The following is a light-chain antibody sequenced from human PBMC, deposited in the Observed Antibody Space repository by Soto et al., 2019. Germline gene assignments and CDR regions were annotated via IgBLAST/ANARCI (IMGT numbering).Light chain of an antibody. V-gene: IGKV3-15*01. J-gene: IGKJ2*01. CDR1: QSVSSD. Sequence: EIVITQSPATLSVSPGERATLSCRASQSVSSDLAWYQQKPGQAPRLLIYGASTRATGIPARFSGGGSGTEFTLTISGLRSEDFAVYYCQQYNDWRMYTFGQGTKVDIK. CDR2: GAS. CDR3: QQYNDWRMYT.